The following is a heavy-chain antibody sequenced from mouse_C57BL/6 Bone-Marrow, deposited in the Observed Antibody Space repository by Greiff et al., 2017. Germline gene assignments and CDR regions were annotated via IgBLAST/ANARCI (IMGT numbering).Heavy chain of an antibody. CDR2: IHPNSGST. Sequence: QVQLQQPGAELVKPGASVKLSCKASGYTFTSYWMHWVKQRPGQDLEWIGMIHPNSGSTNYNEKFKSKATLTVDKSSSTAYMQLSSLTSEDSAVYYCARLGKNYAMDYWGQGTSVTVSS. V-gene: IGHV1-64*01. CDR3: ARLGKNYAMDY. J-gene: IGHJ4*01. CDR1: GYTFTSYW.